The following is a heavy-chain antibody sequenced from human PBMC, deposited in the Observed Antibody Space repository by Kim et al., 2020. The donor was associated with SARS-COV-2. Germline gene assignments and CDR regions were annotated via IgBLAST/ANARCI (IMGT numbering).Heavy chain of an antibody. CDR2: IIPILGIA. D-gene: IGHD4-17*01. V-gene: IGHV1-69*04. J-gene: IGHJ3*02. CDR1: GGTFSSYA. Sequence: SVKVSCKASGGTFSSYAISWVRQAPGQGLEWMGRIIPILGIANYAQKFQGRVTITADKSTSTAYMELSSLRSEDTAVYYCARDESYGDYLERNAFDIWGQGTMVTVSS. CDR3: ARDESYGDYLERNAFDI.